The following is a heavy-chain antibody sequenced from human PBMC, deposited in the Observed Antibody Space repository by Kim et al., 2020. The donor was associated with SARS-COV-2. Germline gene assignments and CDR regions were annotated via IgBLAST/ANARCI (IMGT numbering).Heavy chain of an antibody. CDR3: AKDAAAARHYYYYYMDV. Sequence: VKGRLTISRDNSKNKLYRQMNSPRAEDTAVYYCAKDAAAARHYYYYYMDVWGKGTTVTVSS. V-gene: IGHV3-23*01. D-gene: IGHD6-13*01. J-gene: IGHJ6*03.